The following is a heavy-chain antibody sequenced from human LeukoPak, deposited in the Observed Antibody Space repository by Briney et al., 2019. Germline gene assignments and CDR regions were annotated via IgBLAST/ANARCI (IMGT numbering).Heavy chain of an antibody. CDR2: IYSGGST. CDR3: ARGPIAVAGTGAFDI. Sequence: GGSLRLSCAASGFTVSSNYMSWVRQAPGKGLEWVSVIYSGGSTYYADSVKGRFTISRDNSKNTLYLQMNSLRAEDTAVYYCARGPIAVAGTGAFDIWGQGTMVTVSS. V-gene: IGHV3-53*01. CDR1: GFTVSSNY. J-gene: IGHJ3*02. D-gene: IGHD6-19*01.